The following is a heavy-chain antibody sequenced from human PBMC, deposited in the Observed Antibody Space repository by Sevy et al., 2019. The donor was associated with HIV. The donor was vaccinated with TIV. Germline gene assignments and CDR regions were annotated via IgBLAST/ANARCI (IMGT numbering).Heavy chain of an antibody. J-gene: IGHJ6*02. CDR3: TREGGSITMVRGEDGMDV. CDR1: GFTFGDYA. V-gene: IGHV3-49*03. D-gene: IGHD3-10*01. Sequence: GGSLRLSCTASGFTFGDYAMSWFRQAPGKGLEWVGFIRSKAYGGTTEYAASVKGRFTISRDDSKSIAYLQMNSLKTEDTAGYYCTREGGSITMVRGEDGMDVWGQGTTVTVSS. CDR2: IRSKAYGGTT.